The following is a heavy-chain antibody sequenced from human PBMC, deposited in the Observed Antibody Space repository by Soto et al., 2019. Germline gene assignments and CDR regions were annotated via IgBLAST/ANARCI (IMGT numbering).Heavy chain of an antibody. V-gene: IGHV1-3*01. CDR1: GYTFTSYA. Sequence: GASVKVSCKASGYTFTSYAMHWVRQAPGQRLEWMGWINAGNGNTKYSQKLQGRVAITRDTSASTAYMELSSLRSEDTAVYYCARDHSSGWFYFDYWGQGTLVTVSS. CDR3: ARDHSSGWFYFDY. J-gene: IGHJ4*02. CDR2: INAGNGNT. D-gene: IGHD6-19*01.